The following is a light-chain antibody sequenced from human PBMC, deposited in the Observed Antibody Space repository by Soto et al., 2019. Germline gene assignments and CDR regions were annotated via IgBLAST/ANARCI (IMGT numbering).Light chain of an antibody. CDR1: SSDVGSYNL. V-gene: IGLV2-23*01. Sequence: QSALTQPASVSGSPGQSITISCTGTSSDVGSYNLVSWYQQHPGKAPKLMIYEGSKRPSGVPNRFSGSKSGNTASLTISGLQAEDETDYYCCSYAGSSTSYVFGPGTKVTVL. CDR3: CSYAGSSTSYV. CDR2: EGS. J-gene: IGLJ1*01.